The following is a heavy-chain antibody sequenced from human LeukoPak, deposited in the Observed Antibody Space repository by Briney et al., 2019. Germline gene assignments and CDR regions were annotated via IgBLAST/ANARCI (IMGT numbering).Heavy chain of an antibody. CDR1: GGSISSSNYY. D-gene: IGHD6-19*01. V-gene: IGHV4-39*01. CDR3: ARHASVDGNWPRPLDY. Sequence: SETLSLTCTVSGGSISSSNYYWGSIRQPPGKGLGWIGNIYYSGSTYYKPSLKTRVTISVDTSKNQFSLKLTSVTAADTAVYYCARHASVDGNWPRPLDYWGQGSLVTVSS. J-gene: IGHJ4*02. CDR2: IYYSGST.